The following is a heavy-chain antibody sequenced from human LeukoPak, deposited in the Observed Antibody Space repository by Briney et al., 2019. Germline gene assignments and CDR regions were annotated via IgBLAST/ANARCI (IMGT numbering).Heavy chain of an antibody. D-gene: IGHD3-16*01. V-gene: IGHV4-4*02. J-gene: IGHJ3*02. CDR2: RYHSGGT. CDR3: GAYRTLDDAFGI. Sequence: PSETLSLTCAVSGGSINSPKSWSWVRQPPGKGLEWIGDRYHSGGTNYNPSLKSRVTISVDTSKNQFSLELNSVTAADTAVYYCGAYRTLDDAFGIWGQGTLVTVSS. CDR1: GGSINSPKS.